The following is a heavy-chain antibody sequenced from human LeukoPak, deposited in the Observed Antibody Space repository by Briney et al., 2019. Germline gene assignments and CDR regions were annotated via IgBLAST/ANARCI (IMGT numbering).Heavy chain of an antibody. Sequence: GGSLRLSCEGSAFTFSGHWMNWVRQTPGKGLEWVAVIWYDGSNKDYADSVKGRFTISRDNSKNTPYLQMSGLRAEDTAVYYCATSAHIEVGTAPPPDYWGQGTLVTVTS. V-gene: IGHV3-33*08. CDR3: ATSAHIEVGTAPPPDY. D-gene: IGHD2-21*02. J-gene: IGHJ4*02. CDR1: AFTFSGHW. CDR2: IWYDGSNK.